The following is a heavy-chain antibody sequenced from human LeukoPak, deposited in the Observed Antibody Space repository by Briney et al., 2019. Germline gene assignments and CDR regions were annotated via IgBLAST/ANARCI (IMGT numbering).Heavy chain of an antibody. Sequence: SETLSLTCTVSGGSISSYYWSWIRQPPGKGLEWIGYIYYSGSTNYNPSLKSRVTISVDTSKNQFSLKLSSVTAADTAVYYCARLSYCSGGSCYPGWFDPWGQGTLVTVSS. V-gene: IGHV4-59*12. CDR2: IYYSGST. D-gene: IGHD2-15*01. J-gene: IGHJ5*02. CDR3: ARLSYCSGGSCYPGWFDP. CDR1: GGSISSYY.